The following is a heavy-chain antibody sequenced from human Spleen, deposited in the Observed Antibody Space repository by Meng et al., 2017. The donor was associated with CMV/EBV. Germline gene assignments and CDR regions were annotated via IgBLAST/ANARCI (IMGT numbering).Heavy chain of an antibody. Sequence: GGSLSLSCAASGLTFADYAMHWVRQAPGKGLEWVSGISWQSTGIAYADSVKGRFTISRDNAKNALYLQMNSLGAEDTAVYYCARDGGYCGSTSCNYYYGMDVWGQGTTVTVSS. V-gene: IGHV3-9*01. D-gene: IGHD2-2*01. J-gene: IGHJ6*02. CDR1: GLTFADYA. CDR2: ISWQSTGI. CDR3: ARDGGYCGSTSCNYYYGMDV.